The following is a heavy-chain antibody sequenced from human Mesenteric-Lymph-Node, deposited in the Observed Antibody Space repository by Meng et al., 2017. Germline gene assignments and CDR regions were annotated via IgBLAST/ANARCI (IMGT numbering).Heavy chain of an antibody. V-gene: IGHV4-34*01. CDR3: GRDLYGMGTYDY. Sequence: SETLSLTCAVYGGSFSGYYWSWIRQPPGKGLEWIGEINHSGSTNYNPSLKSRVTMSGDMSKNQFSLKLSSVTAADTAVYYCGRDLYGMGTYDYWGQGTLVTVSS. CDR1: GGSFSGYY. CDR2: INHSGST. J-gene: IGHJ4*02. D-gene: IGHD3-10*01.